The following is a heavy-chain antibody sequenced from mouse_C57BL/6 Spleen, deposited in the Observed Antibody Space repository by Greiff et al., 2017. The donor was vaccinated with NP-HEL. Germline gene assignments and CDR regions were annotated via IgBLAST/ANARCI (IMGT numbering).Heavy chain of an antibody. V-gene: IGHV1-59*01. J-gene: IGHJ2*01. CDR1: GYTFTSYW. Sequence: QVQLQQPGAELVRPGTSVKLSCKASGYTFTSYWMHWVKQRPGQGLEWIGVIDPSDSYTNYNQKFKGKATLTVDTSSSTAYMQLSSLTSEDSAVYYCARRELFFDYWGQGTTLTVSS. D-gene: IGHD4-1*01. CDR3: ARRELFFDY. CDR2: IDPSDSYT.